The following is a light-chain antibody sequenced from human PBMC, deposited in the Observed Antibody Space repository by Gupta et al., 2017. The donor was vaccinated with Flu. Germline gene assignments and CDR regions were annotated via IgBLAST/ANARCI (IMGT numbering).Light chain of an antibody. Sequence: GESATLSCRASQSFSSYSAWYQQKPGQAPRLLIYGASSRATGIPDRFSGSGSGTDFTLTISRVEPEDSAVYYCQQDCIARVVFGGGTKVEIK. J-gene: IGKJ4*01. CDR3: QQDCIARVV. V-gene: IGKV3-20*01. CDR1: QSFSSY. CDR2: GAS.